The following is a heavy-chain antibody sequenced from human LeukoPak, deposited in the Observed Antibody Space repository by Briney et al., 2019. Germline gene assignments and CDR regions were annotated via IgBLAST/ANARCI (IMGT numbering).Heavy chain of an antibody. V-gene: IGHV3-30*18. D-gene: IGHD4-17*01. CDR3: AKDPYGDSPFGMDV. CDR2: ISYDGSNK. CDR1: GFTFSSYG. Sequence: PGGSLRLSCAASGFTFSSYGMHWVRQAPGKGLEWVAVISYDGSNKYYADSVKGRFTISRDNSKNTLYLQMNSLRAEDTAVYYCAKDPYGDSPFGMDVWGQGTTVTVSS. J-gene: IGHJ6*02.